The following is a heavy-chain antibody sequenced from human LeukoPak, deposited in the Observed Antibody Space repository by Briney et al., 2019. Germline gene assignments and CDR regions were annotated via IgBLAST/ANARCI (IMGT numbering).Heavy chain of an antibody. D-gene: IGHD6-19*01. CDR3: AKDSLGYSSGFDAFDI. V-gene: IGHV3-23*01. Sequence: PGGSLRLSCAASGFTFSSYAMSWVRQAPGKGLEWVSAISGSGGSTYYADSVKGRFTISRDNSKNTPYLQMNSLRAEDTAVYYCAKDSLGYSSGFDAFDIWGQGTMVTVSS. J-gene: IGHJ3*02. CDR1: GFTFSSYA. CDR2: ISGSGGST.